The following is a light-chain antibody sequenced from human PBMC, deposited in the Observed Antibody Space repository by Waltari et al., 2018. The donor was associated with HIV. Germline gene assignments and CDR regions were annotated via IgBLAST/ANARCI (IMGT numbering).Light chain of an antibody. CDR3: SSYTSSSTVV. Sequence: QSALTQPASVSGSPGQSITISCTGTNSDVGGYNHVPWYQQYPGKAPKLMIYDVSNRPSGVSNRFSASKSGNTASLTISGLQAEDEADYYCSSYTSSSTVVFGGGTKLTVL. CDR2: DVS. V-gene: IGLV2-14*01. J-gene: IGLJ2*01. CDR1: NSDVGGYNH.